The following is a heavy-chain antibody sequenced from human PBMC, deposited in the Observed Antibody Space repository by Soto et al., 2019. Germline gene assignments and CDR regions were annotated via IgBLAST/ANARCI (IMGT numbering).Heavy chain of an antibody. CDR1: GFTFSSYA. D-gene: IGHD2-2*01. Sequence: PGGSLRLSCAASGFTFSSYAMSWVRQAPGKGLEWVSAISGIGHSTYYTDSVKGRFTISRDNSKNTLYLQMNSLRAEDTAVYYCARPYQLLSGYYYYYYGMDVWGQGTTVTVSS. CDR3: ARPYQLLSGYYYYYYGMDV. V-gene: IGHV3-23*01. J-gene: IGHJ6*02. CDR2: ISGIGHST.